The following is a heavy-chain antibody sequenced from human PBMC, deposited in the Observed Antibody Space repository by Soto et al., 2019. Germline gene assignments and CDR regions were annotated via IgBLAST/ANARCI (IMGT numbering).Heavy chain of an antibody. Sequence: QVQLVQSGAEVKKPGASVKVYCKASGYTCTSYAMHWVRQAPGQRLEWMGWFNAGNGNTKYSQKFQRRVTIPRDTSASTVYMELSSLISEDSALYYCARDTAPSDGWGEGTTVTVSS. V-gene: IGHV1-3*01. D-gene: IGHD4-17*01. CDR1: GYTCTSYA. J-gene: IGHJ6*04. CDR3: ARDTAPSDG. CDR2: FNAGNGNT.